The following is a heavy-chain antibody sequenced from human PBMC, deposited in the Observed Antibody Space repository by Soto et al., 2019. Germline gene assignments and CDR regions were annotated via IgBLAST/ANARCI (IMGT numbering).Heavy chain of an antibody. J-gene: IGHJ6*04. CDR1: GGSISSSSYY. CDR2: IYYSGST. CDR3: ARPEKGGEHYDYIWGSYRSTTVDV. V-gene: IGHV4-39*01. D-gene: IGHD3-16*02. Sequence: SETLSLTCTVSGGSISSSSYYWGWIRQPPGKGLEWIGSIYYSGSTYYNPSLKSRVTISVDTSKNQFSLKLSSVTAADTAVYYCARPEKGGEHYDYIWGSYRSTTVDVWGKGTTVTVSS.